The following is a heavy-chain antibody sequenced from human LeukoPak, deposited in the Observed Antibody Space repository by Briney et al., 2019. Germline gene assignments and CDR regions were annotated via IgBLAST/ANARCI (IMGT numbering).Heavy chain of an antibody. V-gene: IGHV1-8*01. D-gene: IGHD3-16*01. CDR3: ARGSKRRTLAGGGGCTASDI. CDR1: GRTFANYD. CDR2: MHPKRGNT. Sequence: AASVTVSCTASGRTFANYDINWVRQPPGDGLEWMGWMHPKRGNTGFGKKFQGRVNRRRNMSISTAYMELSRLRCDVTAMYYAARGSKRRTLAGGGGCTASDIWGQGTMVTVS. J-gene: IGHJ3*02.